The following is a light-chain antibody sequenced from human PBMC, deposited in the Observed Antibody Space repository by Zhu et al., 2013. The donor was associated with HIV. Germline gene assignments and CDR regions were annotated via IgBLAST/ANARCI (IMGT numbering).Light chain of an antibody. Sequence: DIHMTQSPSSLAASIGDKVTVTCRASQVIGNSLAWFQQKPGKAPKSLIYAASNLQSGVPSRFSATGSGTDFTLTITSLLSEDFAVYYCQQYNNWPRTFGQGTKVEIK. V-gene: IGKV1-16*01. CDR1: QVIGNS. CDR3: QQYNNWPRT. J-gene: IGKJ1*01. CDR2: AAS.